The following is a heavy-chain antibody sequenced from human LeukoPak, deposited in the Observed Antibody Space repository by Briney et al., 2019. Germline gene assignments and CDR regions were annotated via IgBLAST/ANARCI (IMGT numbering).Heavy chain of an antibody. CDR2: IIPIFGTA. Sequence: SVKVSCKASGGTFSSYAISWVRQAPGQGLEWMGGIIPIFGTANYAQKFQGRVTITADESTSTAYMELSSLRSEDTAVYYCARDPGISGWDDMVGDYYFDYWGQGTLVTVSS. J-gene: IGHJ4*02. CDR1: GGTFSSYA. V-gene: IGHV1-69*13. CDR3: ARDPGISGWDDMVGDYYFDY. D-gene: IGHD6-19*01.